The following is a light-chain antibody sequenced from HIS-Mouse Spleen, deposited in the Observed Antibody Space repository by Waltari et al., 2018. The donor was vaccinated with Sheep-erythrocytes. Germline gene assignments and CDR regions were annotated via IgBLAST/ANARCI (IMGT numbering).Light chain of an antibody. CDR2: GNR. CDR3: AAWDDSLNGPV. J-gene: IGLJ3*02. V-gene: IGLV1-44*01. Sequence: QSVLTQPPSASGTPGQRVTISCSGSSSNIGSNTVNWYQQLPGTAPELLIYGNRPRPSGVPDRFSGSKSGTSASLAISGLQSEDEADYYCAAWDDSLNGPVFGGGTKLTVL. CDR1: SSNIGSNT.